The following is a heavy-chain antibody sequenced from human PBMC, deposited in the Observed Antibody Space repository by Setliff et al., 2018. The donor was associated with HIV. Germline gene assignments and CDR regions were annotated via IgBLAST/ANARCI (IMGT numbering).Heavy chain of an antibody. CDR3: ATSPLGHCSGGSCYQYFDY. D-gene: IGHD2-15*01. CDR1: GYSFTTFW. J-gene: IGHJ4*02. Sequence: PGESLKISCKGSGYSFTTFWIGWVRQMPGKGLEWMGIIYPGDSDTRYSPSFQGQVTISADKSISTAYLQWSSLKASDTAMYYCATSPLGHCSGGSCYQYFDYWGPGTLVTVSS. V-gene: IGHV5-51*01. CDR2: IYPGDSDT.